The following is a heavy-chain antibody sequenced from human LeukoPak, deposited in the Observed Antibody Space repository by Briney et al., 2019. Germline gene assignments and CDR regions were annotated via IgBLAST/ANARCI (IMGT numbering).Heavy chain of an antibody. D-gene: IGHD6-19*01. J-gene: IGHJ4*02. CDR2: ISGSGDST. CDR3: AKMVGSSGSYFDY. CDR1: GFTFSSYA. V-gene: IGHV3-23*01. Sequence: GGSLRLSCAASGFTFSSYAMNWVRQAPGKGLEWVSGISGSGDSTYYADSVKGRFTLSRDNSKNTIYLQMNSLRAEDTAVYYCAKMVGSSGSYFDYWGQGTLVTVSS.